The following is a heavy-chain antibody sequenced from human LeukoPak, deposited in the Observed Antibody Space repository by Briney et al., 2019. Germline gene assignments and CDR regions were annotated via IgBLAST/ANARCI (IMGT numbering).Heavy chain of an antibody. CDR1: GGSFSGYY. J-gene: IGHJ4*02. V-gene: IGHV4-34*01. CDR3: ARGITGTTY. Sequence: SETLSLTCAVYGGSFSGYYWTWIRQPPGEGLEWIGEINHSGSTNYNPSLKSRVTISVDTSKNQFSLKLSSVTAADTAVYYCARGITGTTYWGQGTLVTVSS. D-gene: IGHD1-20*01. CDR2: INHSGST.